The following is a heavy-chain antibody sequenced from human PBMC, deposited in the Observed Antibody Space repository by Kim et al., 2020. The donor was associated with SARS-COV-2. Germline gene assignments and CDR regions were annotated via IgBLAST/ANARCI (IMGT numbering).Heavy chain of an antibody. J-gene: IGHJ3*02. Sequence: SPSFQGQVTISADKSISTAYLQWSSLKASDTAMYYCAISGKPGRDGAFDIWGQGTMVTVSS. V-gene: IGHV5-51*01. CDR3: AISGKPGRDGAFDI. D-gene: IGHD3-10*01.